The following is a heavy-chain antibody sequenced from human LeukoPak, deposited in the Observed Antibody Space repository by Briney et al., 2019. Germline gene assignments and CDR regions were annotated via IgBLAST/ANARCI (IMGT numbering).Heavy chain of an antibody. CDR1: GFTFDGYT. Sequence: GGSLRLSCAASGFTFDGYTMHWVRQAPGKGLEWVSLISWDGGSTYYADSVKGRFTISRDNSKNSLYLQMNSLRTEDTALYYCAKGGRFGESDYYGMDVWGQGTTVTVSS. V-gene: IGHV3-43*01. CDR3: AKGGRFGESDYYGMDV. J-gene: IGHJ6*02. D-gene: IGHD3-10*01. CDR2: ISWDGGST.